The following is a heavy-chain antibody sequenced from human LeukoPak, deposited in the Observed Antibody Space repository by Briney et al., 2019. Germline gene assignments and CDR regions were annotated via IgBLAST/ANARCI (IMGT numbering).Heavy chain of an antibody. Sequence: SETLSLTCAVYGGSFGGYYWSWIRQPPGKGLEWIGEINHSGSTNYNPSLKSRVTISVDTSKNQFSLKLSSVTAADTAVYYRARLYTWFDPWGQGTLVTVSS. CDR1: GGSFGGYY. CDR3: ARLYTWFDP. J-gene: IGHJ5*02. CDR2: INHSGST. V-gene: IGHV4-34*01.